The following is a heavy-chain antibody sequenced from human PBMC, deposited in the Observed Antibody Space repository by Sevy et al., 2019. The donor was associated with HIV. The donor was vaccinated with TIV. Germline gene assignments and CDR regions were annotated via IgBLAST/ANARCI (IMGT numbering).Heavy chain of an antibody. CDR1: GFTFSGYE. J-gene: IGHJ4*02. Sequence: GGSLRLSCAASGFTFSGYEMNWVRQAPGKGLEWVSYIGPSGSPIHYANSVKGRFTISRDNAKNSLYLQMNSLRVEDTAVYYGARDPSRGMYRGADLGLDHWGQGTLVTVSS. D-gene: IGHD3-16*01. CDR2: IGPSGSPI. CDR3: ARDPSRGMYRGADLGLDH. V-gene: IGHV3-48*03.